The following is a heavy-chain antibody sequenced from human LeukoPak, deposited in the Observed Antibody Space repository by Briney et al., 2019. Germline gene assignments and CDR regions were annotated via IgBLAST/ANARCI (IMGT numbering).Heavy chain of an antibody. D-gene: IGHD3-10*01. Sequence: SESLSLSCTVSSGSITNDYWSWIRQPPGKGLEWIGYISYSGSVNYNPCTSTPFTASLDTSRNQFSLRLSSVTAADTAMYYCARVHYASGSLSSWFDPWGRGGLVCVSS. J-gene: IGHJ5*02. CDR1: SGSITNDY. CDR3: ARVHYASGSLSSWFDP. CDR2: ISYSGSV. V-gene: IGHV4-59*08.